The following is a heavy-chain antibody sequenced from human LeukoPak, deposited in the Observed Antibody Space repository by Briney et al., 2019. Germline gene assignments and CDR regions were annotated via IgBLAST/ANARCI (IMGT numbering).Heavy chain of an antibody. CDR2: INTGGDGT. CDR3: ATFGAGSRRTNSFDY. Sequence: PGGSLRLSCAPSGFTFSCYAMSWVRQAPGKGLEWVSAINTGGDGTFYADSVKGRFTISRDNSMNTQYLQMNSLRAEDTAVFYCATFGAGSRRTNSFDYWGQGTLVIVSS. CDR1: GFTFSCYA. D-gene: IGHD3-10*01. V-gene: IGHV3-23*01. J-gene: IGHJ4*02.